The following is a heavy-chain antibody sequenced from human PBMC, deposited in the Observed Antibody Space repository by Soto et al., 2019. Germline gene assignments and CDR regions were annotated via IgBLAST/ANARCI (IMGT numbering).Heavy chain of an antibody. CDR1: GFTFSSYW. CDR2: INSDGSST. V-gene: IGHV3-74*01. J-gene: IGHJ5*02. D-gene: IGHD3-22*01. Sequence: GGSLRLSCAASGFTFSSYWMHWVRQAPGKGLVWVSRINSDGSSTSYADSVKGRFTISRDNAKNTLYLQMNSLRAEDTAVYYCARDKNYYDSSGYYDGEFWFDPWGQGTLVTVSS. CDR3: ARDKNYYDSSGYYDGEFWFDP.